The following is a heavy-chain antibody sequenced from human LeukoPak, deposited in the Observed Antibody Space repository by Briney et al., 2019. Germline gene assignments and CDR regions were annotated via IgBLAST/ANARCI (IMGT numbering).Heavy chain of an antibody. CDR3: AAAYYDILTGYYDNWFDP. CDR1: GFTFTSSA. V-gene: IGHV1-58*02. CDR2: IVVGSGNT. J-gene: IGHJ5*02. D-gene: IGHD3-9*01. Sequence: SVKVSCKASGFTFTSSAMQWVRQARGQRLEWIGWIVVGSGNTNYAQKFQERVTITRDMSTSTAYMELSSLRSEDTAVYYCAAAYYDILTGYYDNWFDPWGQGTLVTVSS.